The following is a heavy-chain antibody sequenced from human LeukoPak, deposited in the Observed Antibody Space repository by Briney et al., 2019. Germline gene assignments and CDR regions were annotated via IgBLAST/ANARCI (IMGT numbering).Heavy chain of an antibody. CDR3: AKPPVVPFEL. CDR1: GFTFTDFG. V-gene: IGHV3-30*02. J-gene: IGHJ4*02. Sequence: GGSLRLSCAASGFTFTDFGMQWVRQTPGKGLEWVAFIRNDGDVIYYADSVKGRFTISRDNSKSTVSLQMNSLRAEDTAVYYFAKPPVVPFELWGQGTLGT. CDR2: IRNDGDVI. D-gene: IGHD4-23*01.